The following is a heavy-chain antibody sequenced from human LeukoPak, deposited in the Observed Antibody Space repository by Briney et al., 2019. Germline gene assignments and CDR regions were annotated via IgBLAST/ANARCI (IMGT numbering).Heavy chain of an antibody. CDR3: ARAMYDFWSGYSDRYYYYGMDV. J-gene: IGHJ6*02. CDR2: IIPILGIA. V-gene: IGHV1-69*04. Sequence: ASVKVSCKASGGTFSSYAINWVRQAPGQGLEWMGRIIPILGIANYAQKFQGRVTITADKSTSTAYMELSSLRSEDTAVYYCARAMYDFWSGYSDRYYYYGMDVWGQGTTVTVSS. CDR1: GGTFSSYA. D-gene: IGHD3-3*01.